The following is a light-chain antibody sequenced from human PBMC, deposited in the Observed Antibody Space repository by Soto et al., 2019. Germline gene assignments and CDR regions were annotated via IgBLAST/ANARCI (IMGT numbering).Light chain of an antibody. CDR1: SSDVGSYNF. CDR3: CAYAGRSTIYI. CDR2: EVS. J-gene: IGLJ1*01. Sequence: QSALTQPASESGSPGQSISISCTGTSSDVGSYNFVSWYQQHPGKAPKHMIYEVSKRPSGVSTRFSGSKSGSTATRTICGLQAEDVADYYCCAYAGRSTIYIFVTGTKVT. V-gene: IGLV2-23*02.